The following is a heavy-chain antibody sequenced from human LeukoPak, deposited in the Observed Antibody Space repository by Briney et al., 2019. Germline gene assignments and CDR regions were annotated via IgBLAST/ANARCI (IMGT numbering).Heavy chain of an antibody. D-gene: IGHD4-23*01. V-gene: IGHV3-13*01. CDR3: ARGRGYGGKLGLDY. J-gene: IGHJ4*02. Sequence: GGSLGLSCAASGFTFSSYDMHWVRQATGKGLEWVSAIGTAGDTYYPGSVKGRFTISRENAKNSLYLQMNSLRAGDTAVYYCARGRGYGGKLGLDYWGQGTLVTVSS. CDR2: IGTAGDT. CDR1: GFTFSSYD.